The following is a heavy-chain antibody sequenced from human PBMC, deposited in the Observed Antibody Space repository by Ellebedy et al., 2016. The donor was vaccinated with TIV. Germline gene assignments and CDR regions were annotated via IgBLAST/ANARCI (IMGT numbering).Heavy chain of an antibody. J-gene: IGHJ4*02. CDR1: GGSISSYY. CDR2: IYYSGST. V-gene: IGHV4-59*08. D-gene: IGHD1-7*01. CDR3: ARRSITGTVDY. Sequence: MPSETLSLTCTVSGGSISSYYWSWIRQPPGKGLEWIGYIYYSGSTNYNPSLKSRITISVDTSKNQFSLKLSSVTAADTAVYYCARRSITGTVDYWGQGTLVTVSS.